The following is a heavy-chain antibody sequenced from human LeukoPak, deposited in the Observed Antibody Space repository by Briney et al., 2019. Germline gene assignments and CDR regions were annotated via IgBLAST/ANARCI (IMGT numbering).Heavy chain of an antibody. CDR2: ISGSDGST. J-gene: IGHJ4*02. D-gene: IGHD6-13*01. CDR1: GFTFSSYA. CDR3: AKVLGIAAAQESAIDY. Sequence: GGSLRLSCAASGFTFSSYAMSWVRQAPGKGLEWVSAISGSDGSTYYADSVKGRFTISRDNSKNTLYLQMNSLRAEDTAVYYCAKVLGIAAAQESAIDYWGQGTLVTVSS. V-gene: IGHV3-23*01.